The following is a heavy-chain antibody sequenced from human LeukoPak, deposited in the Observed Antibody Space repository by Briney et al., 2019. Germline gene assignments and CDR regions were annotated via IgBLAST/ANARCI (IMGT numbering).Heavy chain of an antibody. V-gene: IGHV3-23*01. CDR3: ARGDYYYDSSGSGDVDY. Sequence: GGSLRLSCAASGFTSSSYAMSWVRQAPGKGLEWVSAISGSGGSTYYADSVKGRFTISRDNAKNSLYLQMNSLRAEDTAVYYCARGDYYYDSSGSGDVDYWGQGTLVTVSS. D-gene: IGHD3-22*01. CDR2: ISGSGGST. J-gene: IGHJ4*02. CDR1: GFTSSSYA.